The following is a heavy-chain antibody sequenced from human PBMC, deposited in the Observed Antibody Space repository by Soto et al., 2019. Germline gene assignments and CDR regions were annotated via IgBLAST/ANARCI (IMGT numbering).Heavy chain of an antibody. D-gene: IGHD3-10*02. CDR3: ASVRGGYYYAMDV. CDR1: GGSISSSNW. CDR2: SYHSGST. V-gene: IGHV4-4*02. J-gene: IGHJ6*02. Sequence: QVQLQESGPGLVKPSGTLSLTCAVSGGSISSSNWWSWVRQPPGKGLEWIGESYHSGSTNSTPSLKSRVTLSVDKSTNQFSLKLSYVTAADTAVDYCASVRGGYYYAMDVWGQGTTVTVSS.